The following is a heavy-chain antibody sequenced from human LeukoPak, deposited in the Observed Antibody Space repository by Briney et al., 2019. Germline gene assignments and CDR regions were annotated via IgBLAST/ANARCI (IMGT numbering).Heavy chain of an antibody. CDR2: INPDGRDT. D-gene: IGHD2-21*02. CDR3: TSWGDTTAEYFQR. Sequence: GRTLRLSCAASGFTFSSYGMHWVRQAPGKGLEWVAHINPDGRDTYYVDSVKGRFTISRDNAQNSMYLQMNSLRVEDTAVYYCTSWGDTTAEYFQRWGQGTLVTVSS. V-gene: IGHV3-7*01. CDR1: GFTFSSYG. J-gene: IGHJ1*01.